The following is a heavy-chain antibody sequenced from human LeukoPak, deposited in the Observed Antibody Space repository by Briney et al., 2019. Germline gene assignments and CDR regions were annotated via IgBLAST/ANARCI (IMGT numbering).Heavy chain of an antibody. CDR2: ISAYNGNT. J-gene: IGHJ5*02. V-gene: IGHV1-18*04. CDR1: GYTFTGYY. D-gene: IGHD3-16*01. CDR3: ARDDGYDYVWGRYRFDP. Sequence: GASVKVSCKASGYTFTGYYMHWVRQAPGQGLEWMGWISAYNGNTNYAQKLQGRVTMTTDTSTSTAYMELRSLRSDDTAVYYCARDDGYDYVWGRYRFDPWGQGTLVTVSS.